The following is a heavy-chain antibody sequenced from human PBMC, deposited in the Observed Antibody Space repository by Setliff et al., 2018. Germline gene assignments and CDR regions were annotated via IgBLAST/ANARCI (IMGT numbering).Heavy chain of an antibody. CDR3: AREGRRYYDSSGYYYDPYYYYYMDV. CDR1: GYTFTNYG. V-gene: IGHV1-18*01. Sequence: RASVKVSCKASGYTFTNYGISWVRQAPGQGLEWMGWISAYNDNTNYAQKVQGRVTMTTDTSTSTAYMELRSLTSDDTAVYYCAREGRRYYDSSGYYYDPYYYYYMDVGAKGPRSPSP. J-gene: IGHJ6*03. D-gene: IGHD3-22*01. CDR2: ISAYNDNT.